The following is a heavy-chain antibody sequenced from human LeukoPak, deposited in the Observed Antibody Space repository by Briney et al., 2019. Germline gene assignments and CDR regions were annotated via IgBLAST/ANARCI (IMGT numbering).Heavy chain of an antibody. V-gene: IGHV3-30*01. J-gene: IGHJ4*02. CDR2: ISYDGSNK. Sequence: GGSLRLSCAASGFTFSGYPIHWVRQAPGKGLEWVAVISYDGSNKYYADSVKGRFTISRDNAKNSLYLQMNSLRAEDTALYYCATFSRTGYYFDYWGQGTLVTVSS. CDR1: GFTFSGYP. D-gene: IGHD3-10*01. CDR3: ATFSRTGYYFDY.